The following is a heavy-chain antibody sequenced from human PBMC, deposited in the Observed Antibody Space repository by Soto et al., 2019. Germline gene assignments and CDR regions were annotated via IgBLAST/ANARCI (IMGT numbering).Heavy chain of an antibody. J-gene: IGHJ4*02. V-gene: IGHV1-69*13. D-gene: IGHD6-13*01. Sequence: ASVKVSCKASGGTFSSYAISWVRQAPGQGLEWMGGIIPIFGTANYAQKFQGRVTITADESTSTAYMELSSLRSEDTAVYYCARDMRVIAAAETRTLYHFDYWGQGTLVTVSS. CDR2: IIPIFGTA. CDR3: ARDMRVIAAAETRTLYHFDY. CDR1: GGTFSSYA.